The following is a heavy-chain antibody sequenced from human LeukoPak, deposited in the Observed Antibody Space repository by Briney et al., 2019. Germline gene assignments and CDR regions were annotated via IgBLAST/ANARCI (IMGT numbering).Heavy chain of an antibody. CDR3: ARTMNYYDSSGLYYFDY. J-gene: IGHJ4*02. CDR1: GYTFTSYG. CDR2: ISAYNGNT. V-gene: IGHV1-18*01. Sequence: ASVKVSCKASGYTFTSYGISWVRQAPGQGLEWMGWISAYNGNTNYAQKLQGRVTMTTDTSTSTAYMELRSLRSDDTAVYYCARTMNYYDSSGLYYFDYWGQGTLVTVSS. D-gene: IGHD3-22*01.